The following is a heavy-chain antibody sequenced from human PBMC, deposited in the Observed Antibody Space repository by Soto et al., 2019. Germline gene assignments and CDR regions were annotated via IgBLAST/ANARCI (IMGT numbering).Heavy chain of an antibody. J-gene: IGHJ6*02. Sequence: GGSLRLSCAASGFTLSNYWMTWVRQAPGKGLEWVANINKDGSQKNYVDSVKGRFTIARDNGQNSLSLQINSRRVEDTAVYYCVRELGLAYWGQGALVTVSSDVWGQGTTVTVSS. D-gene: IGHD7-27*01. CDR3: VRELGLAYWGQGALVTVSSDV. CDR1: GFTLSNYW. CDR2: INKDGSQK. V-gene: IGHV3-7*03.